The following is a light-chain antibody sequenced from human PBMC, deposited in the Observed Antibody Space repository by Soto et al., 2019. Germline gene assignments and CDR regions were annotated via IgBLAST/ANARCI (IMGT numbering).Light chain of an antibody. J-gene: IGLJ1*01. CDR2: NNN. V-gene: IGLV1-44*01. Sequence: QSVLTRPPSASGTPGQRVTISCSGSSSNIGSNTVNWYQQLPGTAPKLLIYNNNQRPSGVPDRFSGSKSGNSASLAISGLQSEDEADYYCAAWDDSLNGLVFGTGTKLTVL. CDR3: AAWDDSLNGLV. CDR1: SSNIGSNT.